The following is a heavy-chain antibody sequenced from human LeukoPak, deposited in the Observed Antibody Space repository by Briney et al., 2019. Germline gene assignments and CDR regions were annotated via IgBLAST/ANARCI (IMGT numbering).Heavy chain of an antibody. D-gene: IGHD4-17*01. CDR2: INPNSGGT. CDR3: ARSTVTTSWAFYI. CDR1: GYTFTGYY. Sequence: GASVKVSCKASGYTFTGYYMHWVRQAPGQGLEWMGWINPNSGGTNYAQKFQGWVTMTRDTSISTAYMELSRLRSDDTAVYYCARSTVTTSWAFYIWGQGTMVTVSS. V-gene: IGHV1-2*04. J-gene: IGHJ3*02.